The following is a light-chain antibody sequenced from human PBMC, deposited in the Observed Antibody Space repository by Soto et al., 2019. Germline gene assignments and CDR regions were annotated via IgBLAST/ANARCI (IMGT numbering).Light chain of an antibody. CDR3: QEYLQWPPGT. CDR2: DTS. V-gene: IGKV3-15*01. J-gene: IGKJ1*01. Sequence: EIVVTQSPATLSVSPGERVTLSCRASQFVSSRLAWYQEKPGQVPRLLIYDTSTRAPGISARFSGSGSGTEFILTISSLQSEDFAVYYCQEYLQWPPGTFGQGTTVDMK. CDR1: QFVSSR.